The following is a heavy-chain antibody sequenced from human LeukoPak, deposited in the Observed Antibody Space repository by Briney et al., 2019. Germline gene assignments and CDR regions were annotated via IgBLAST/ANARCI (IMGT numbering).Heavy chain of an antibody. J-gene: IGHJ3*01. Sequence: PGGSLRLSCAASGFPFDEHAMHWVRQAPGKGLEWVSGISYSSETIGYVDSVKGRFTISRDNVRKSLYLQMNSLRMEDTALYYCAKDRGGGSQLGDAYDVWAQGTMVSVSS. CDR1: GFPFDEHA. V-gene: IGHV3-9*01. CDR3: AKDRGGGSQLGDAYDV. CDR2: ISYSSETI. D-gene: IGHD5-24*01.